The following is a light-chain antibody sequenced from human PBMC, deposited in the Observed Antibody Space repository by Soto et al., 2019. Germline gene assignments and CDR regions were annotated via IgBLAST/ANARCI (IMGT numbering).Light chain of an antibody. CDR1: QSINNW. J-gene: IGKJ1*01. CDR3: QQYDTYWT. CDR2: KAS. Sequence: DIQMTQSPSTLSASVGDRVTITCRARQSINNWLAGYQQKPGKDPKLLIYKASNLDIGVPSRFSGSGSGTEFTLTISGLQPDDFATYYCQQYDTYWTCGQGTKVEIK. V-gene: IGKV1-5*03.